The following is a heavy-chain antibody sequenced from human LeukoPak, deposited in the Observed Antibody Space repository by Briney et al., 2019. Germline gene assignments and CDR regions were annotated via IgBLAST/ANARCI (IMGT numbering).Heavy chain of an antibody. V-gene: IGHV3-74*01. D-gene: IGHD3-3*02. J-gene: IGHJ4*02. CDR2: IESDGSST. CDR1: GFTFSSYW. Sequence: GGSLRLSCAASGFTFSSYWMHWVRQAPGKGLVWVSRIESDGSSTNYADSVKGRFTISRDNAKNTLYLQMNSLRAEDTAVYYCARGGSSNVGRPLDYWGQGTVVTVSS. CDR3: ARGGSSNVGRPLDY.